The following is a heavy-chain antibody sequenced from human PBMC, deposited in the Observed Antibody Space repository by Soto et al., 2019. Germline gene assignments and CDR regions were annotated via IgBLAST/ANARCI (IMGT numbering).Heavy chain of an antibody. D-gene: IGHD4-4*01. CDR1: GNTLDEFS. Sequence: ASVKLSCKDSGNTLDEFSMHSVRQAPGKGLEWMGGFAPEDGERIYAQKFQGRLTLTEDTSADTAYMELSSLRSEDTAVYYCGDHRDLHSFPSRRSSDL. CDR2: FAPEDGER. CDR3: GDHRDLHSFPSRRSSDL. J-gene: IGHJ2*01. V-gene: IGHV1-24*01.